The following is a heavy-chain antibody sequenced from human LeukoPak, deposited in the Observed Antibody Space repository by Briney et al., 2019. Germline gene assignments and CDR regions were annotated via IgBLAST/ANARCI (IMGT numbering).Heavy chain of an antibody. V-gene: IGHV4-59*08. CDR3: ARRVYGDYLPGPRYNRFDP. CDR1: GGSISSYY. CDR2: VYDSGST. D-gene: IGHD4-17*01. Sequence: SETLSLTCTVFGGSISSYYWSWIRQSPGKGLEWIEDVYDSGSTNYNPSLKSRVTISVDTSKNQFSLNLRSVTAADTAVYYCARRVYGDYLPGPRYNRFDPWGQGTLVTVSS. J-gene: IGHJ5*02.